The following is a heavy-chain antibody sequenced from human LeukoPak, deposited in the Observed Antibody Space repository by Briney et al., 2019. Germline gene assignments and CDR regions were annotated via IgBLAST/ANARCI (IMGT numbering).Heavy chain of an antibody. CDR2: ISGSGGST. CDR1: GFTFSSYA. V-gene: IGHV3-23*01. Sequence: GGSLRLSCAASGFTFSSYAMSWVRQAPGKGLEWVSAISGSGGSTYYADSVKGRFTISRDNSKNTLYLQMYSLRAEDTAVYYCAKNPTFTYYYDSSGYSNWFDPWGQGTLVTVSS. CDR3: AKNPTFTYYYDSSGYSNWFDP. D-gene: IGHD3-22*01. J-gene: IGHJ5*02.